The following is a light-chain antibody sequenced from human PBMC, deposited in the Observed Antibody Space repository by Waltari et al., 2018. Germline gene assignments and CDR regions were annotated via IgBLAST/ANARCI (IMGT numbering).Light chain of an antibody. Sequence: SYVLTQPPSVSVAPGQTATITCGENTVRERWMPCSQQGPGQPPVLVIYDDNNRPSGIPDRFSGSTSRNMATLTISRVEAGDEADYYCQVWDTSSDHAVVIGGGTKVTVL. CDR3: QVWDTSSDHAVV. J-gene: IGLJ2*01. V-gene: IGLV3-21*02. CDR2: DDN. CDR1: TVRERW.